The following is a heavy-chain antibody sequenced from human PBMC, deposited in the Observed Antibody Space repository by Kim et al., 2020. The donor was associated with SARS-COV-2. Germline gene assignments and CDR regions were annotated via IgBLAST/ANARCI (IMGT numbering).Heavy chain of an antibody. J-gene: IGHJ4*02. D-gene: IGHD6-19*01. V-gene: IGHV3-30*02. Sequence: ADSAKGRFTSSRDKSKNTLYLQMNSLRAEDTAVYYCAKEGQVAVTGTALDYWGQGTLVTVSS. CDR3: AKEGQVAVTGTALDY.